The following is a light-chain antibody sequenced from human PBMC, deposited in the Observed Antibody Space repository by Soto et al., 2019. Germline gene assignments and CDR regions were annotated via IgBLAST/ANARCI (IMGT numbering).Light chain of an antibody. CDR1: QSISSW. CDR3: QQYNNYSALA. Sequence: DIQLTQSPSTLSASVGDRVTITCRASQSISSWLAWYQQKLGRAPKLLIHDASSLESGVPSKFSDSGYGTEFVLTISSLQADDFSTYYCQQYNNYSALAFGGGTKG. V-gene: IGKV1-5*01. J-gene: IGKJ4*01. CDR2: DAS.